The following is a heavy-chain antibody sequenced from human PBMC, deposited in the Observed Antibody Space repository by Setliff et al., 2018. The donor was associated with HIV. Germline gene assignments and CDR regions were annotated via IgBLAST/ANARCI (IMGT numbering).Heavy chain of an antibody. Sequence: SETLSLTCTVSGGSISSGFYYWNWIRQHPGKGLEWIGYIYYSGSTYYNPSLKSRVTISVDTSKNQFSLKLSSVTAADTAVYYCASTNVTPHGRYFQHWGQGTLVTVSS. CDR1: GGSISSGFYY. J-gene: IGHJ1*01. V-gene: IGHV4-31*03. CDR3: ASTNVTPHGRYFQH. D-gene: IGHD4-4*01. CDR2: IYYSGST.